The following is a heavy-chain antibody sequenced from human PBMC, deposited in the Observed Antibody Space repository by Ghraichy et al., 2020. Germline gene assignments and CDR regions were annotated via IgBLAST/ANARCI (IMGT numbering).Heavy chain of an antibody. D-gene: IGHD1-26*01. Sequence: SETLSLTCAVYGGSFSGYYWSWIRQPPGKGLEWIGEINHSGSTNYNPSLKSRVTISVDTSKNQFSLKLSSVTAADTAVYYCARGGAGIVGATAIVDYWGQGTLVTVSS. CDR1: GGSFSGYY. CDR3: ARGGAGIVGATAIVDY. J-gene: IGHJ4*02. V-gene: IGHV4-34*01. CDR2: INHSGST.